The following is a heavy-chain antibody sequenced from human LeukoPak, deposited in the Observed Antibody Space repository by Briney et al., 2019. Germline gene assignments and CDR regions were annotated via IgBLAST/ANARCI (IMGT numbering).Heavy chain of an antibody. Sequence: GGSLRLSCAASGFTFSSFGMHWVRQTPGKGLEWVAFIRYDGSYKYYADSVKGRFTISRDNSKNTLYLQMSSLRAEDTAVYYCAKDGSSGYSSSSGLSYWGQGTLVTVSS. J-gene: IGHJ4*02. CDR1: GFTFSSFG. CDR2: IRYDGSYK. V-gene: IGHV3-30*02. D-gene: IGHD6-6*01. CDR3: AKDGSSGYSSSSGLSY.